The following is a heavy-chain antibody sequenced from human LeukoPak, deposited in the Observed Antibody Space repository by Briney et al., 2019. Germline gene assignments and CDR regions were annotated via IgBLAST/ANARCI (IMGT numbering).Heavy chain of an antibody. D-gene: IGHD4-17*01. J-gene: IGHJ4*02. CDR2: INSDGSST. CDR1: GFTFSSYW. V-gene: IGHV3-74*01. CDR3: VMTTVTTYY. Sequence: GGSLRLSCAASGFTFSSYWMHWVRQAPGKGLVWVSRINSDGSSTSYADFVKGRFTISRDNAKNTLYLQMNSLRAEDTAVYYCVMTTVTTYYWGQGTLVTVSS.